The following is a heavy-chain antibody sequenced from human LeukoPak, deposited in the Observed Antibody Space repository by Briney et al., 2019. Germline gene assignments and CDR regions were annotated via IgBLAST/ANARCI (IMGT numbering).Heavy chain of an antibody. CDR2: IYYSGSA. CDR1: GGSVSSGSYY. J-gene: IGHJ5*02. Sequence: SETLSLTCTVSGGSVSSGSYYWRWIRQPPGKGLEWVGYIYYSGSAKYNPSLESRVTISVDTSKNQFSLKLTSVTAADTAVYYCARGFGDWGLSWFDPWGQGTLVTASS. V-gene: IGHV4-61*01. CDR3: ARGFGDWGLSWFDP. D-gene: IGHD3-10*01.